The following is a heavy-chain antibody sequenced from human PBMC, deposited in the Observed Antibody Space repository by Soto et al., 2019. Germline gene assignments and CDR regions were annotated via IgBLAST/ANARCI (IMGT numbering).Heavy chain of an antibody. J-gene: IGHJ5*02. CDR1: GGSISSGGYY. D-gene: IGHD6-19*01. CDR2: IYYSGST. CDR3: ARSAVAGELNWFDP. V-gene: IGHV4-31*03. Sequence: QVQLQESGPGLVKPSQTLSLTCTVSGGSISSGGYYWSWIRQHPGKGLEWIGYIYYSGSTYYNPSLKSRVTISVDTSKNQFSLKLSPVTAADTAVYYCARSAVAGELNWFDPWGQGTLVTVSS.